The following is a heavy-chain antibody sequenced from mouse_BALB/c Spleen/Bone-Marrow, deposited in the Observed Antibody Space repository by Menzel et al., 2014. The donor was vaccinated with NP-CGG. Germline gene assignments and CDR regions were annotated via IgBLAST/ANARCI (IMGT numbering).Heavy chain of an antibody. CDR3: TRTYGNYPAWFAY. J-gene: IGHJ3*01. CDR2: IYPGSGST. CDR1: GYTFTSYL. V-gene: IGHV1S22*01. Sequence: LQESGSELVRPGASVKLSCKASGYTFTSYLIHWVKQRPGQGLEWIGNIYPGSGSTNYDEKFKSKATLTVDTSSSTAYMQLSSLTSEDSAVYYCTRTYGNYPAWFAYWGQGTLFTVSA. D-gene: IGHD2-1*01.